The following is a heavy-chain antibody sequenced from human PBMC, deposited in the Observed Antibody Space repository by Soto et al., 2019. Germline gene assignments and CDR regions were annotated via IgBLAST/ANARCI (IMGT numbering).Heavy chain of an antibody. Sequence: EVQLLESGGGLVQPGGSLRLSCVASGFTFSTYAMSWVRQAPREGLELVSVVSGSGGTTYYADSVKGRFTISRDNSKNTLYLHMNILSAEDSATYYCARYCSPTSCTIRYGMDVWVQGTTVTVFS. V-gene: IGHV3-23*01. CDR2: VSGSGGTT. CDR3: ARYCSPTSCTIRYGMDV. J-gene: IGHJ6*02. D-gene: IGHD2-2*01. CDR1: GFTFSTYA.